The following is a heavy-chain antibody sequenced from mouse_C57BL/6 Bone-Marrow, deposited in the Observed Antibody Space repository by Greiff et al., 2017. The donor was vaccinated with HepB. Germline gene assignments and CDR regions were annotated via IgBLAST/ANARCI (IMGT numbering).Heavy chain of an antibody. D-gene: IGHD1-1*01. CDR1: GYTFTSYW. V-gene: IGHV1-5*01. Sequence: EVQLQQSGTVLVRPGASVKMSCKTSGYTFTSYWMHWVKQRPGQGLEWIGTIYPGNSDTSYNQKFKGKATLTAVTTASTAYMELSSLTNEDSAVYYCTRVTFSGRSEFEYWGQGTLVTVSS. CDR2: IYPGNSDT. J-gene: IGHJ3*01. CDR3: TRVTFSGRSEFEY.